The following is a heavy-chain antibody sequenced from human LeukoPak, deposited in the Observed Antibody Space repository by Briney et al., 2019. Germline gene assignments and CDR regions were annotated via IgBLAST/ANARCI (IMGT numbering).Heavy chain of an antibody. J-gene: IGHJ4*02. D-gene: IGHD5-12*01. V-gene: IGHV4-31*11. CDR1: VGSFSGYY. CDR2: IYYSGST. Sequence: PSETLSLTCAVYVGSFSGYYWNWIRQHPGKGLEWIGYIYYSGSTYYNPSLKSRVTISVDTSKNQFSLKLNSVTAADTAVYYCARARIVATFRFDSWGQGTLVTVSS. CDR3: ARARIVATFRFDS.